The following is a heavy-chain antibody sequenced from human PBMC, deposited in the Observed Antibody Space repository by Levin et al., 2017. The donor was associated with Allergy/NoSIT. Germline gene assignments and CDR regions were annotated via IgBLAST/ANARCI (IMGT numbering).Heavy chain of an antibody. CDR2: IIPIFGTA. Sequence: SVKVSCKASGGTFSSYAISWVRQAPGQGLEWMGGIIPIFGTANYAQKFQGRVTITADESTSTAYMELSSLRSEDTAVYYCAREAGSGSWYGGYWGQGTLVTVSS. CDR3: AREAGSGSWYGGY. J-gene: IGHJ4*02. D-gene: IGHD6-13*01. V-gene: IGHV1-69*13. CDR1: GGTFSSYA.